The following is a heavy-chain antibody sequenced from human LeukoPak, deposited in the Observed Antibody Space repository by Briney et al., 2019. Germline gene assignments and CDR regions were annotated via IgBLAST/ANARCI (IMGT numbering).Heavy chain of an antibody. J-gene: IGHJ4*02. CDR3: AKGDYYDSSGYGGFGGGFDY. Sequence: GGSLRLSCAASGFTFSSYAMSWVRQAPGKGLERVSAISGSGGSTYYADSVKGRFTISRDNSKNTLYLQMNSLRAEDTAVYYCAKGDYYDSSGYGGFGGGFDYWGQGTLVTVSS. D-gene: IGHD3-22*01. CDR2: ISGSGGST. CDR1: GFTFSSYA. V-gene: IGHV3-23*01.